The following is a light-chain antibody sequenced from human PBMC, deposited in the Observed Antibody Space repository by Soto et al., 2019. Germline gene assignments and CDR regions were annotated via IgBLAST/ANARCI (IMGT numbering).Light chain of an antibody. Sequence: EIVLTQSPGTLSLSPGERATLSCRASQSVSSSYLAWYQQKPGQAPRLLIYGASSRAAGTPDRFSGSGSGTDVTLTISGLEPDDFAVYYCQQYGSSPLFTFGRGTMVDIK. CDR3: QQYGSSPLFT. CDR2: GAS. J-gene: IGKJ3*01. V-gene: IGKV3-20*01. CDR1: QSVSSSY.